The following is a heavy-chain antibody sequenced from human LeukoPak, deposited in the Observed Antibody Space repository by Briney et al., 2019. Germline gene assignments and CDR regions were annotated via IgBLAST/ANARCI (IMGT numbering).Heavy chain of an antibody. CDR2: IKSKTDGGTT. J-gene: IGHJ4*02. D-gene: IGHD4-17*01. V-gene: IGHV3-15*01. Sequence: GGSRRLSCAASGFTLSNAWMSWVRQAPGKGLEWVGRIKSKTDGGTTDYAAPVKGRFIISRDDSKNTLYLQMNSLKTEDTAVYYCTPDDSGDTYWGQGTLVTVSS. CDR3: TPDDSGDTY. CDR1: GFTLSNAW.